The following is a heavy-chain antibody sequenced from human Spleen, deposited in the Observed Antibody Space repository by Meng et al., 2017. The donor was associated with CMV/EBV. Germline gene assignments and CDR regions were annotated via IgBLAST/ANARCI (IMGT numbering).Heavy chain of an antibody. D-gene: IGHD6-13*01. J-gene: IGHJ4*02. CDR3: AGLIAVAGT. CDR1: GFSVSSNY. Sequence: GESLKISCVGSGFSVSSNYMSWVRQAPGKGLEWVSVIYNDDSTHYADSVEGRFTISRDNSKNTPCLQMNSLRPEDTAVYYCAGLIAVAGTWGQGTLVTVSS. CDR2: IYNDDST. V-gene: IGHV3-66*02.